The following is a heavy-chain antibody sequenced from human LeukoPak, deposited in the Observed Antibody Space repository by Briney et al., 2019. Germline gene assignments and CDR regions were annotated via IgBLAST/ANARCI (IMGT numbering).Heavy chain of an antibody. J-gene: IGHJ6*02. CDR1: GYSFTSYW. D-gene: IGHD6-13*01. CDR2: IDPSDSYT. CDR3: ARQRSIAAAGFYYYYGMDV. V-gene: IGHV5-10-1*01. Sequence: GESLKISCKGSGYSFTSYWISWVRQMPGKGLEWMGRIDPSDSYTNYSPSFQGHVTISADKSISTAYLQWSSLKASDTAMYYCARQRSIAAAGFYYYYGMDVWGQGTTVTVSS.